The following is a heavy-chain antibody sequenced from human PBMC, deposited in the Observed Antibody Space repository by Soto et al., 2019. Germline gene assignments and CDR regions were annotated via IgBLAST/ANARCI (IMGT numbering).Heavy chain of an antibody. D-gene: IGHD2-21*02. V-gene: IGHV3-21*01. CDR3: ARDRGGDPIPFDY. CDR1: GVPLCSYS. Sequence: PGGSIRLACAASGVPLCSYSVNWVRQAPGKGLEWVSSISSSSSYIYHADSVKGRFTISRDNAKNSLYLQMNSLRAEDTAVYYCARDRGGDPIPFDYWGQGNLVTVSS. CDR2: ISSSSSYI. J-gene: IGHJ4*02.